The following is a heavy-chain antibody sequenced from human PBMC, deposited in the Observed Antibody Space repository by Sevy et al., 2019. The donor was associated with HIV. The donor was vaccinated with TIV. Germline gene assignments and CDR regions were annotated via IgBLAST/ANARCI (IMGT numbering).Heavy chain of an antibody. CDR3: AREGCTQPHDY. CDR1: GFTFAKYS. J-gene: IGHJ4*02. V-gene: IGHV3-23*01. CDR2: FSFGCGRI. Sequence: GGSLRLSCAASGFTFAKYSMSWLRQAPGKGLEWVSTFSFGCGRINYADSVKGRVTISRDDSKNTLYLQMNILGAEDTATYFCAREGCTQPHDYWGQGTLVTVSS.